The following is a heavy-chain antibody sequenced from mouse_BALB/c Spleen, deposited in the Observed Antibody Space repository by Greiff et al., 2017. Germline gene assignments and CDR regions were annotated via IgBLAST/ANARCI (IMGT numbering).Heavy chain of an antibody. CDR3: ARGPYLRGAMDY. CDR2: IWAGGST. V-gene: IGHV2-9*02. Sequence: QVQLKESGPGLVAPSQSLSITCTVSGFSLTSYGVHWVRQPPGKGLEWLGVIWAGGSTNYNAALMSRLSISKDNSKSQVFLKMNSLQTDDTAMYYCARGPYLRGAMDYWGQGTYPTVSS. J-gene: IGHJ4*01. D-gene: IGHD5-1*01. CDR1: GFSLTSYG.